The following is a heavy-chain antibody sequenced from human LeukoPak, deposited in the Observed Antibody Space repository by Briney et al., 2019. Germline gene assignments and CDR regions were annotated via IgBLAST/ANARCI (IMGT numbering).Heavy chain of an antibody. Sequence: GGSLRLSCAASGFIVSSNYMSWVRRAPGKGLEWVSVIYSGGTTYYADSVKGRFTISRDNSNNTLYLQMNNLRAEDTAVYYCARGPVTRFEIWGQGTMVTVSS. V-gene: IGHV3-53*01. CDR3: ARGPVTRFEI. CDR1: GFIVSSNY. D-gene: IGHD4-17*01. CDR2: IYSGGTT. J-gene: IGHJ3*02.